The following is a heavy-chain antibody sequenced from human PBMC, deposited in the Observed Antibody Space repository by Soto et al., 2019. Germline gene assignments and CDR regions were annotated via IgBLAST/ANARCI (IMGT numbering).Heavy chain of an antibody. V-gene: IGHV1-18*01. J-gene: IGHJ4*02. CDR2: INVYNGNT. Sequence: ASVKVSCKSSGYTFTSYGISWVRQAPGQGLEWMGWINVYNGNTKYAQKLLGRVTMTTDTSTSTAYMELRSLRSDDTAVYYCARESSSSCHDYWGQGTLVPVSS. CDR3: ARESSSSCHDY. D-gene: IGHD6-13*01. CDR1: GYTFTSYG.